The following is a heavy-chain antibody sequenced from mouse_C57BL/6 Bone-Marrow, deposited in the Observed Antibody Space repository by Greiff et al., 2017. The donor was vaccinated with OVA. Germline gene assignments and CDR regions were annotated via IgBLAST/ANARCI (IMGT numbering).Heavy chain of an antibody. CDR2: ISNLAYSI. J-gene: IGHJ1*03. D-gene: IGHD2-4*01. CDR1: GFTFSDYG. Sequence: EVKLMESGGGLVQPGGSLKLSCAASGFTFSDYGMAWVRQAPRKGPEWVAFISNLAYSIYYADTVTGRFTISRENAKNTLYLEMSSLRSEDTAMYYCARQGGDLYDYDSYWYFDVGGTGTTFTVSS. CDR3: ARQGGDLYDYDSYWYFDV. V-gene: IGHV5-15*01.